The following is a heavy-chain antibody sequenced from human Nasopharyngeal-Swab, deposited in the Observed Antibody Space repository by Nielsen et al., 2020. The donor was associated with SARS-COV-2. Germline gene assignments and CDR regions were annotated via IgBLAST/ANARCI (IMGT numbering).Heavy chain of an antibody. Sequence: VGPAPGRGLGWVADISYDGSNKYYADSVKGRFTISRDNSKNTLYLQMNSLRAEDTAVYYCAKLIEEGSGSYYALYYYYGMDVWGQGTTVTVSS. CDR3: AKLIEEGSGSYYALYYYYGMDV. J-gene: IGHJ6*02. CDR2: ISYDGSNK. V-gene: IGHV3-30*18. D-gene: IGHD3-10*01.